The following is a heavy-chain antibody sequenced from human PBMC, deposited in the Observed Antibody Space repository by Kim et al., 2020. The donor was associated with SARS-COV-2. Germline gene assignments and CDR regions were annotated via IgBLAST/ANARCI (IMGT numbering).Heavy chain of an antibody. Sequence: SETLSLTCTVSGGSFSSSSYYWGWIRQPPGKGLEWIGSIYYSGSTYYNPSLKSRVTISVDTSKNQFSLKLSSVTAADTAVYYCATWDTAMGNYYGMDVWGQGTTVTVSS. J-gene: IGHJ6*02. CDR3: ATWDTAMGNYYGMDV. V-gene: IGHV4-39*01. CDR2: IYYSGST. CDR1: GGSFSSSSYY. D-gene: IGHD5-18*01.